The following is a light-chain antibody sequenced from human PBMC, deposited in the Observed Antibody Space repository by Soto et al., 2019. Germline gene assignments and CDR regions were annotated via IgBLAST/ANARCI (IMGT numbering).Light chain of an antibody. V-gene: IGKV3-20*01. CDR2: ETS. CDR1: QSIGSSF. J-gene: IGKJ1*01. CDR3: QQYGNSPRT. Sequence: ELVLTQSPGTLSLSPGERATLSCRASQSIGSSFLGWYQQKPGQAPRLLIFETSSRATGVPDRFSGSGSGKDFTLIFDRLEPEDFAVYYCQQYGNSPRTFGQGTKVDIK.